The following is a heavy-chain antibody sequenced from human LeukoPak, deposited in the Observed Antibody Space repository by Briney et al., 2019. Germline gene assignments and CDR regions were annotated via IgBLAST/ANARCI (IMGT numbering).Heavy chain of an antibody. CDR2: ISAYNGNT. D-gene: IGHD1-26*01. J-gene: IGHJ5*02. CDR1: GYTFTSYG. V-gene: IGHV1-18*01. Sequence: ASAKVPCKASGYTFTSYGISWVRQAPGQGLEWMGWISAYNGNTNYAQKLQGRVTMTTDTSTSTAYMELRSLRSDDTAVYYCARVPRGSYSGCRWFDPWGQGTLVTVSS. CDR3: ARVPRGSYSGCRWFDP.